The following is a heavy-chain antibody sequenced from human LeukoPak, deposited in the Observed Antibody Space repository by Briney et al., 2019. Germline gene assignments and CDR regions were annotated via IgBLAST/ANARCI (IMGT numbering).Heavy chain of an antibody. CDR1: GYTFTSYD. V-gene: IGHV1-8*01. J-gene: IGHJ5*02. CDR2: MNPNSGNT. Sequence: ASVKVSCKASGYTFTSYDINWVRQATEQGLEWMGWMNPNSGNTGYAQKFQGRVTMTRNTSISTAYMELSSLRSEDTAVYYCARGLAAAGTKRGPNWFDPWGQGTLVTVSS. CDR3: ARGLAAAGTKRGPNWFDP. D-gene: IGHD6-13*01.